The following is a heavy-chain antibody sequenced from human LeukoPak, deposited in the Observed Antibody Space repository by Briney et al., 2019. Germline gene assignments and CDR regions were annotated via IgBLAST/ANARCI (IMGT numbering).Heavy chain of an antibody. V-gene: IGHV3-33*08. CDR2: IWYDGSNK. J-gene: IGHJ4*02. D-gene: IGHD3-22*01. Sequence: PGGSLRLSCAASGFTFSTYNMNWVRQAPGKGLEWVAVIWYDGSNKYYADSVKGRFTISRDNSKNTLYLQMNSLRAEDTAVYYCARDPGDSTLDYWGQGTLVTVSS. CDR1: GFTFSTYN. CDR3: ARDPGDSTLDY.